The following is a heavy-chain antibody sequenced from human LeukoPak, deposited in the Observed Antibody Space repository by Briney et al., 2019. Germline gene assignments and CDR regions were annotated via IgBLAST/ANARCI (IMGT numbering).Heavy chain of an antibody. D-gene: IGHD4-11*01. V-gene: IGHV3-7*01. CDR2: IKQDGSED. CDR3: AREVHSNYDY. CDR1: GFSFSSYW. Sequence: GGSLRLSCAASGFSFSSYWMSWVSRAPGKGLDWVASIKQDGSEDYYVDSVKGRFTISRDNAKNSLYLQMNSLRAEDAAMYYCAREVHSNYDYWGQGTLVTVSS. J-gene: IGHJ4*02.